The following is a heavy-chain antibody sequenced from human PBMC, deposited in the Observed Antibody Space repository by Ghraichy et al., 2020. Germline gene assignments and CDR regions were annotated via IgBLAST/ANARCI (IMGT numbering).Heavy chain of an antibody. CDR3: ARGLRQLGKYYLDY. CDR1: GYTFTSYD. J-gene: IGHJ4*02. V-gene: IGHV1-8*01. CDR2: MNPNSDNT. Sequence: ASVKVSCKASGYTFTSYDINWVRQATGQGLEWMGWMNPNSDNTGYAQKFQGRVTMTRNTSISTVYMELSSLRSEDTAVYYCARGLRQLGKYYLDYWGQGILVPGSS. D-gene: IGHD6-6*01.